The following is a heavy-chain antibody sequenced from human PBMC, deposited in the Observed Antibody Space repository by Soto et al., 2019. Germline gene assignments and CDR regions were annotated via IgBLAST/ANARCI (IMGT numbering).Heavy chain of an antibody. CDR2: ISYDGSNK. CDR1: GFTFSSYG. J-gene: IGHJ6*04. CDR3: ANDREYLGNYGEAHCMEV. V-gene: IGHV3-30*18. D-gene: IGHD1-7*01. Sequence: QVQLVESGGGVVQPGRSLRLSCAASGFTFSSYGMHWVRQAPGKGLEWVAVISYDGSNKYYADSVKGRFTISRDNSKNTHSLQMNSMKDEDTAVYYCANDREYLGNYGEAHCMEVWGKGTTGTV.